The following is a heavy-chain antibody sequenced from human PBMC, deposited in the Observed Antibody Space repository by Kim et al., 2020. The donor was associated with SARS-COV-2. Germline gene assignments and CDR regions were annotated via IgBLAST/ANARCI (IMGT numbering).Heavy chain of an antibody. CDR1: GYTFTSYA. CDR2: INAGIGNT. D-gene: IGHD3-9*01. Sequence: ASVKVSCKASGYTFTSYAMHWVRQAPGQRLEWMGWINAGIGNTKYSQKLQGRVTITRDTSASTAYMELSSLRSEDTAVYYCARDSYYDIFRYYYYYMDVW. J-gene: IGHJ6*03. V-gene: IGHV1-3*01. CDR3: ARDSYYDIFRYYYYYMDV.